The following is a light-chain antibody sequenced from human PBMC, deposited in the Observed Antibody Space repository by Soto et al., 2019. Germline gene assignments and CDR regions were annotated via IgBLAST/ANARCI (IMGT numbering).Light chain of an antibody. CDR1: SSNIGSNT. CDR3: AAWDDSLNGSYV. Sequence: QCVLTQPPSASGAPGRGVTISCSGSSSNIGSNTVNWYQQLPGTAPKLLIYSNNQRPSGVPDRFSGYKSGTSASLAISGLQSEDEADYYCAAWDDSLNGSYVFGTGTKVTVL. V-gene: IGLV1-44*01. CDR2: SNN. J-gene: IGLJ1*01.